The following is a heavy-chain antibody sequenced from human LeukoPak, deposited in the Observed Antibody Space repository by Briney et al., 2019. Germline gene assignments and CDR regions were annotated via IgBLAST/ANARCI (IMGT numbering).Heavy chain of an antibody. CDR2: ISYDGSNK. Sequence: AGGSLRLSCAASGFTFSSYGMHWVRQAPGKGLEWVAVISYDGSNKYYADSVKGRFTISRDNSKNTLYLQMNSLRAEDTAVYYCAKDLEGSGSYYNYYYYGMDVWGQGTTVTVSS. V-gene: IGHV3-30*18. J-gene: IGHJ6*02. CDR1: GFTFSSYG. CDR3: AKDLEGSGSYYNYYYYGMDV. D-gene: IGHD3-10*01.